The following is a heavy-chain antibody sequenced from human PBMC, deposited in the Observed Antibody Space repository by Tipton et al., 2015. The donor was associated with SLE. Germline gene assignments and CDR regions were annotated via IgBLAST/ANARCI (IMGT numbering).Heavy chain of an antibody. V-gene: IGHV4-59*12. D-gene: IGHD2-15*01. J-gene: IGHJ4*02. CDR1: GGSISRYY. CDR2: IYYSGST. CDR3: ARRPANNSQFDS. Sequence: TLSLTCTVSGGSISRYYWSWIRQSPGKGLEWIGYIYYSGSTKYNPSLKSRVAISVDTSKNQFSLKLTSVTAADTAVYYCARRPANNSQFDSWGQGTLVTVSS.